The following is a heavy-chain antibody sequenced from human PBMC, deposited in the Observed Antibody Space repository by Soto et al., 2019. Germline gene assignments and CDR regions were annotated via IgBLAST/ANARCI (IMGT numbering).Heavy chain of an antibody. CDR3: ARNGTYSSSLSQYSGMDV. V-gene: IGHV1-69*01. CDR1: GGTFDNFI. CDR2: IVPMLGTP. Sequence: QVQLVQSGAEVKEPGSSVRVSCKASGGTFDNFIMNWVRRPPGQGLDGMGGIVPMLGTPTYAKKSKGRVTISATGSTSTMDMEVTSLRSEDTAIYYCARNGTYSSSLSQYSGMDVWGQGTTVTVSS. D-gene: IGHD1-26*01. J-gene: IGHJ6*02.